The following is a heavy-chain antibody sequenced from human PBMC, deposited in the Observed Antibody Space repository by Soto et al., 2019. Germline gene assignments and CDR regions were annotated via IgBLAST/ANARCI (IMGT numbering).Heavy chain of an antibody. D-gene: IGHD3-22*01. V-gene: IGHV1-69*13. CDR2: IIPIFGTA. Sequence: GASVKVSCKASGGTFSSYAISWVRQAPGQGLEWMGGIIPIFGTANYAQKFQGRVTITADESTSTAYMELSSLRSEDTAVYYCARSYYDSSGYSPYHDAFDIWCQGTMVAVSS. CDR3: ARSYYDSSGYSPYHDAFDI. J-gene: IGHJ3*02. CDR1: GGTFSSYA.